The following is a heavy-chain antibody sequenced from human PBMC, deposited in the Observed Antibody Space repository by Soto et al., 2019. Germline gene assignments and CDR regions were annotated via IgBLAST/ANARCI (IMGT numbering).Heavy chain of an antibody. J-gene: IGHJ6*02. Sequence: VSCKASGYTFTSYGISWVRQAPGQGLEWMGWISAYNGNTNYAQKLQGRVTMTTDTSTSTAYMELRSLRSDDTAVYCCARVPYYYDSPHYYGMDVWGQGTTVTVSS. V-gene: IGHV1-18*01. CDR3: ARVPYYYDSPHYYGMDV. D-gene: IGHD3-22*01. CDR2: ISAYNGNT. CDR1: GYTFTSYG.